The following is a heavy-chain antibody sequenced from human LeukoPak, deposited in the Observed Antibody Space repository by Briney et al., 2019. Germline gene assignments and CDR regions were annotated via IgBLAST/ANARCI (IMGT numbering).Heavy chain of an antibody. Sequence: GGSLRLSCAASGFTFSSYSMNWVRQAPGKGLVWVSRINSDGSRTSYADSVKGRFTISRDNAKNTMYLQMNSLRAEDTAVYYCARDGSSSSWYQDYMDVWGKGTTVTISS. CDR2: INSDGSRT. D-gene: IGHD6-13*01. V-gene: IGHV3-74*01. J-gene: IGHJ6*03. CDR3: ARDGSSSSWYQDYMDV. CDR1: GFTFSSYS.